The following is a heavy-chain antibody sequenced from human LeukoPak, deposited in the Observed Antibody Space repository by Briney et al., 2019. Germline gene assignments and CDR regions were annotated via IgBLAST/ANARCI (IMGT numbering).Heavy chain of an antibody. CDR1: GSTFSSYS. CDR2: ISSSTGTR. J-gene: IGHJ4*02. V-gene: IGHV3-48*02. CDR3: ARDRGEAFDY. D-gene: IGHD3-16*01. Sequence: GGSLRLSGAASGSTFSSYSMNWVRQAPGKGPEWVSYISSSTGTRYYADSVKGRFTISRDNAKNSLYLQMNSLRDEDTAVYYCARDRGEAFDYWGQGTLITVSS.